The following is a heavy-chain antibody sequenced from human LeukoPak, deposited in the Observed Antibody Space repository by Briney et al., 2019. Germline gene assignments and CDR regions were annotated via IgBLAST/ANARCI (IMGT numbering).Heavy chain of an antibody. CDR2: IGTAGDT. J-gene: IGHJ4*02. D-gene: IGHD3-22*01. CDR3: ARVRYDSSGYYGATDYYFDY. Sequence: GGSLRLSCAASGFTFSSYDMHWVRHATGKGLEWVSAIGTAGDTYYPGSVKGRFTISRDNAKNSLYLQMNSLRAEDTAVYYCARVRYDSSGYYGATDYYFDYWGQGTLVTVSS. CDR1: GFTFSSYD. V-gene: IGHV3-13*01.